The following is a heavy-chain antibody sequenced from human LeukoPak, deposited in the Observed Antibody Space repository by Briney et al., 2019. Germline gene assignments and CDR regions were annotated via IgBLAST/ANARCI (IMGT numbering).Heavy chain of an antibody. J-gene: IGHJ6*03. D-gene: IGHD2-2*01. CDR2: IIPIFGTA. V-gene: IGHV1-69*13. Sequence: GASVKVSCKASGGTFSSYAISWVRQAPGQGLEWMGGIIPIFGTANYAQKFQGRVTITADESTSTAYMELSSLRSEDTAVYYCARGDIVVVSSWSKYYYMDVWGKGTTVTVSS. CDR3: ARGDIVVVSSWSKYYYMDV. CDR1: GGTFSSYA.